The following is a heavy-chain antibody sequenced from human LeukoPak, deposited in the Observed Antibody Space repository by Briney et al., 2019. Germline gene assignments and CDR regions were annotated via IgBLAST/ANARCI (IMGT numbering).Heavy chain of an antibody. J-gene: IGHJ4*02. CDR1: GGSISSYY. CDR3: ARQHNWNYFDY. CDR2: IYYSGST. V-gene: IGHV4-59*08. Sequence: SETLSLTCTVSGGSISSYYWSWIRQPPGKGLEWIGYIYYSGSTNYNPSLKSRVTISVDTSKNQFPLKLSSVTAADTAVYYCARQHNWNYFDYWGQGTLVTVSS. D-gene: IGHD1-20*01.